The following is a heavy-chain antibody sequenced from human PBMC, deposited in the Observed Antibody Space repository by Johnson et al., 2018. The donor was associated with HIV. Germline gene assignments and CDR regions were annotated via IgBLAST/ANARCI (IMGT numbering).Heavy chain of an antibody. CDR3: VRGVQYYDFWSGDYRGAFDK. D-gene: IGHD3-3*01. V-gene: IGHV3-13*01. CDR2: IGTALDT. J-gene: IGHJ3*02. Sequence: GLLQPGGSLRLSCAVSGFTFRSYAHWVRQPTGNVLGWVSGIGTALDTSYPGSVKGRFTISRDNAKNMVYLQMNSLRAEDTALHYWVRGVQYYDFWSGDYRGAFDKWGQGTMVTVSS. CDR1: GFTFRSYA.